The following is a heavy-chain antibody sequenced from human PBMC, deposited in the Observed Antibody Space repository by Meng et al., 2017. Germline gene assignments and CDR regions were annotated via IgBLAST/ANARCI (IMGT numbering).Heavy chain of an antibody. CDR1: GYSISSGYY. V-gene: IGHV4-38-2*02. D-gene: IGHD2-15*01. J-gene: IGHJ3*02. CDR2: INHSGST. Sequence: SETLSLTCTVSGYSISSGYYWGWIRQPPGMGLGWIGSINHSGSTYYNPSLKSRVPISVDTSKNQSSLKLSSVTAADTAVYYCARWASGYNCRGGGCYSGLSAFDIWGQGTMVTVSS. CDR3: ARWASGYNCRGGGCYSGLSAFDI.